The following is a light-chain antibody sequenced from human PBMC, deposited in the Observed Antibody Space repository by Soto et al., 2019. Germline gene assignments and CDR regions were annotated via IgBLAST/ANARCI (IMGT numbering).Light chain of an antibody. CDR1: QSISSN. J-gene: IGKJ1*01. CDR2: GES. Sequence: EIVMTQSPATLSVSPGERATLSCRASQSISSNLAWYQQKPGQAPRLLIYGESTRATAIPARFSGSGSGTEFTRTISSLQSEDFAVYYCQQYNNWPPWTFGQGTKVEIK. CDR3: QQYNNWPPWT. V-gene: IGKV3D-15*01.